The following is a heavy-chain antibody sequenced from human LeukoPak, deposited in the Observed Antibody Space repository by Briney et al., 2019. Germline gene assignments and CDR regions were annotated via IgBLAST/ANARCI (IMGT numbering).Heavy chain of an antibody. V-gene: IGHV3-30-3*01. J-gene: IGHJ4*02. Sequence: PGGSLRLSCAASGFTFSSYAMHWVRKAPGKGLEWVAVISYDGSNKYYADSVKGRFTISRDNSKSTLYLQMNSLRAEDTAVYYCARAGNFDWLSLFYFDYWGQGTLVTVSS. CDR1: GFTFSSYA. CDR3: ARAGNFDWLSLFYFDY. D-gene: IGHD3-9*01. CDR2: ISYDGSNK.